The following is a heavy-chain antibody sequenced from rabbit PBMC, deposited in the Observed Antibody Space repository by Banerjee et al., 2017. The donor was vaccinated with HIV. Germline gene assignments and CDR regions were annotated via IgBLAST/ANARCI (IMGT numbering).Heavy chain of an antibody. V-gene: IGHV1S45*01. Sequence: QEQLEESGGGLVKPGASLTLTCKASGFTLSNYWICWVRQAPGKGLEWIACIYTGDGNTHYASWAKGRFTISKASWTTVTLQMTSLTAADTASYFCARDLAGVIGWNFNLWGPGTLVTVS. J-gene: IGHJ4*01. D-gene: IGHD4-1*01. CDR2: IYTGDGNT. CDR1: GFTLSNYW. CDR3: ARDLAGVIGWNFNL.